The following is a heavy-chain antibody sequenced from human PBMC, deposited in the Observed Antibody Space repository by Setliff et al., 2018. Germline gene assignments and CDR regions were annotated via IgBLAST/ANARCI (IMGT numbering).Heavy chain of an antibody. J-gene: IGHJ4*02. V-gene: IGHV3-74*01. D-gene: IGHD2-8*01. Sequence: GGSLRLSCAASGFTLSSYWMYWVRQAPGEGLVWVSRMNSDGSSEGYADSVKGRFTISRDDATNSLYLQMNSLRAEDTAVYYCSTKGVPGTGGQGTLVTVSS. CDR1: GFTLSSYW. CDR3: STKGVPGT. CDR2: MNSDGSSE.